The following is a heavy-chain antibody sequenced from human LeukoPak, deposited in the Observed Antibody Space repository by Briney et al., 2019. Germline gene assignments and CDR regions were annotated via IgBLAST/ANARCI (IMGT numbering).Heavy chain of an antibody. D-gene: IGHD3-3*01. CDR2: LYYTGFT. V-gene: IGHV4-39*07. Sequence: PSETLSLTCTVSGGSISSSFYYWGWIRQPPGKALEWIGSLYYTGFTYYNPSLKSRVNISVDTSKNQFSLKVSSVTAADSAMYYCARGRYYDFWSGYVRWFDPWGQGTLVTVSS. CDR3: ARGRYYDFWSGYVRWFDP. J-gene: IGHJ5*02. CDR1: GGSISSSFYY.